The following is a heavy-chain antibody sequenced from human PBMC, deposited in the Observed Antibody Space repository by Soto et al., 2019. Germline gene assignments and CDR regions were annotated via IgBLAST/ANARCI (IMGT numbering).Heavy chain of an antibody. CDR1: GGTITSSGSA. J-gene: IGHJ4*02. CDR3: ARHIHNQGFEYYFDS. D-gene: IGHD1-1*01. V-gene: IGHV4-39*01. CDR2: IDNSGNI. Sequence: SETLSLTCNASGGTITSSGSAWGRIRQSPGKGLEWIGTIDNSGNIYYITSLKSRITISVDTSKNQISLKLSSVTAADTAVYYCARHIHNQGFEYYFDSWGQGTLVTVSS.